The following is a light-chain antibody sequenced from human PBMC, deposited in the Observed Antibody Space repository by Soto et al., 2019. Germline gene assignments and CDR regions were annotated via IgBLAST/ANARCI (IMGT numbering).Light chain of an antibody. Sequence: DIEMVQSPSALSASVGDTVTITCRASQKSSPWLAWYQQKPGKAPKLLIYDVSSLRRGVPPRFSGGGSGTEFTLTISSLQPDDFATYYCQQYNDYSGSFGHGTKVEIK. CDR3: QQYNDYSGS. J-gene: IGKJ1*01. CDR2: DVS. CDR1: QKSSPW. V-gene: IGKV1-5*01.